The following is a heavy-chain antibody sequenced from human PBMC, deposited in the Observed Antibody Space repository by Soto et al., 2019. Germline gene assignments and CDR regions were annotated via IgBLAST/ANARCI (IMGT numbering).Heavy chain of an antibody. J-gene: IGHJ4*02. CDR1: GFTFSSYA. V-gene: IGHV3-23*01. CDR3: ATSPPTITGTTHYYFDY. D-gene: IGHD1-7*01. CDR2: ISGSGGST. Sequence: GGSLRLSCAASGFTFSSYAMSWVRQAPGKGLEWVSAISGSGGSTYYADSVKGRFTISRDNSKNTLYLQMNSLRAEDTAVYYCATSPPTITGTTHYYFDYWGQGTLVTVSS.